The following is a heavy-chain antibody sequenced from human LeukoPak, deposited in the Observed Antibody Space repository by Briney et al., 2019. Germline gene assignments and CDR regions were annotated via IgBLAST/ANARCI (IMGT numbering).Heavy chain of an antibody. J-gene: IGHJ4*01. CDR3: AKDLIIRIDY. CDR1: GFTFSSYG. V-gene: IGHV3-30*02. Sequence: GGSLRLSCAASGFTFSSYGMHWVRQAPGKGLEWVAFIRYDGSNKYYADSVKGRFTISRDNSKNTLYLQMNSLKAEDTAVYYCAKDLIIRIDYWGHRTRATFSS. D-gene: IGHD3-10*01. CDR2: IRYDGSNK.